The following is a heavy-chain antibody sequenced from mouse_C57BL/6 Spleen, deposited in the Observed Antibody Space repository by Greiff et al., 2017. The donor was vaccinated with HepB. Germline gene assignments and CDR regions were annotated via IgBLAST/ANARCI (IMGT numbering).Heavy chain of an antibody. V-gene: IGHV3-6*01. D-gene: IGHD2-10*02. CDR3: ARGRGYDSYAMDY. CDR1: GYSITSGYY. CDR2: ISYDGSN. Sequence: EVQLQESGPGLVKPSQSLSLTCSVTGYSITSGYYWNWIRQFPGNKLEWMGYISYDGSNNYNPSLKNRIAITRDTSKNQFFLKLNSVTTEDTATYYCARGRGYDSYAMDYWGQGTSVTVSS. J-gene: IGHJ4*01.